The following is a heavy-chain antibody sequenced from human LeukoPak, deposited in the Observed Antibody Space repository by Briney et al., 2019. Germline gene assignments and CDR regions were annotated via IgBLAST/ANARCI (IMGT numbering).Heavy chain of an antibody. CDR1: GFTFRSYE. CDR3: AKLGYSSGWYSFFDY. CDR2: ISGSGGST. J-gene: IGHJ4*02. D-gene: IGHD6-19*01. V-gene: IGHV3-23*01. Sequence: GGSLRLSCAASGFTFRSYEMNWVRQAPGKGLEWVSAISGSGGSTYYADSVKGRFTISRDHSKNTLYLQMNSLRAEDTAVYYCAKLGYSSGWYSFFDYWGQGTLVTVSS.